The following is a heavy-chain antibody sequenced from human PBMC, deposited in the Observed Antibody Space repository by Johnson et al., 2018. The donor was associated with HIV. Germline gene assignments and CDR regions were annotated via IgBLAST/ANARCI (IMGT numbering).Heavy chain of an antibody. D-gene: IGHD6-13*01. J-gene: IGHJ3*02. Sequence: VQLVESGGGLVQPGGSLRLSCAASAFTVSSNYMSWVRQAPGKGLEWVSVIYSGGSTYYADSVKGRFIISRDNSKNTLNLQMNSLRAEDTAVYYCARGIAAAAMTLHAFDIWGQGAVVTVPS. V-gene: IGHV3-66*01. CDR2: IYSGGST. CDR1: AFTVSSNY. CDR3: ARGIAAAAMTLHAFDI.